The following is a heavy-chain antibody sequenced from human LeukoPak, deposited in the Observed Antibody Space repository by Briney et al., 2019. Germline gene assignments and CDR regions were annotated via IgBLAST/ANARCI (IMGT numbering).Heavy chain of an antibody. CDR2: INHSGST. D-gene: IGHD5-18*01. CDR3: ARDLGYSYGYRAFDI. V-gene: IGHV4-34*01. J-gene: IGHJ3*02. CDR1: GGSFSGYY. Sequence: SETLSLTCAVYGGSFSGYYWSWIRQPPGKGLEWIGEINHSGSTNYNPSLKSRVTISVDTSKNQFSLKLSSVTAADTAVYYCARDLGYSYGYRAFDIWGQGTMVTVSS.